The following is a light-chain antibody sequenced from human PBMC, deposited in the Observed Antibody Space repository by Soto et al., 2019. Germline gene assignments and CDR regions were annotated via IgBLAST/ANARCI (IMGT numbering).Light chain of an antibody. CDR1: QRISYW. J-gene: IGKJ2*01. V-gene: IGKV1-5*01. CDR2: DAS. CDR3: QQYNSYSPYT. Sequence: DVQITQSPSTLSASVGDRVTITCRASQRISYWLAWYQQKPGKAHKLLIYDASSLESGVPSRFSGSVSGTEFTLTISSLQPDDFATYYCQQYNSYSPYTFGQGTKVDIK.